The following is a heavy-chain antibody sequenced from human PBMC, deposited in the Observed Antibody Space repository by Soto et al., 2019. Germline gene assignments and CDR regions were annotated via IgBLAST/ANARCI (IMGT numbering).Heavy chain of an antibody. D-gene: IGHD2-2*01. CDR1: GGTFSSYA. V-gene: IGHV1-69*13. Sequence: SVKVSCKASGGTFSSYAISWVRQAPGQGLEWMGRIIPIFGTANYAQKFQGRVTITADESTSTAYMELSSLRSEDTAVYYCARGGPLGYCISTSCYAGGWFDPWGQGTLVTVSS. CDR2: IIPIFGTA. J-gene: IGHJ5*02. CDR3: ARGGPLGYCISTSCYAGGWFDP.